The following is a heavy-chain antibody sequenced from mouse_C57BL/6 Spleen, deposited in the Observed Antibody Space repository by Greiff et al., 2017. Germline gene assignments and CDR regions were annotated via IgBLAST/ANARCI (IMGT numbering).Heavy chain of an antibody. V-gene: IGHV5-17*01. CDR1: GFTFSDYG. J-gene: IGHJ4*01. Sequence: DVKLVESGGGLVKPGGSLKLSCAASGFTFSDYGMHWVRQAPEKGLEWVAYISSGSSTIYYADTVKGRFTISRDNAKNTLFLQMTSLRSEDTAMYYCARKVYYASYYAMDYWGQGTSVTVSS. CDR2: ISSGSSTI. CDR3: ARKVYYASYYAMDY. D-gene: IGHD2-1*01.